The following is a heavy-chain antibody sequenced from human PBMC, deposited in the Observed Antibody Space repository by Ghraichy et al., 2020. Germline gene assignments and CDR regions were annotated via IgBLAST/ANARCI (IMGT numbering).Heavy chain of an antibody. CDR1: GFTFSSYP. CDR3: CRSPPSGWYDH. CDR2: FDSSSTWV. J-gene: IGHJ5*02. D-gene: IGHD2-2*01. Sequence: GGSLRLPCAGSGFTFSSYPMSWAPQAPGKGLEWVSAFDSSSTWVYYSDSVSGRFTISRDNAKNSLYLQMDTLRAEDTAFYYCCRSPPSGWYDHWGPGTLVTVSA. V-gene: IGHV3-21*01.